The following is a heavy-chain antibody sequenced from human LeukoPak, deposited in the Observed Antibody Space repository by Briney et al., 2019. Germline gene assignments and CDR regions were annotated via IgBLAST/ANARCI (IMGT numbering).Heavy chain of an antibody. V-gene: IGHV3-30*02. CDR3: ASTFGSYMTFDY. Sequence: GGSLRLSCAASGFTFSSYGMHWVRQAPGKGLEWVAFIRYDGSNKYYADSVKGRFTISRDNSKNTLYLQMNSLRAEDTAVYYCASTFGSYMTFDYWGQGTLVTVSS. J-gene: IGHJ4*02. D-gene: IGHD1-26*01. CDR1: GFTFSSYG. CDR2: IRYDGSNK.